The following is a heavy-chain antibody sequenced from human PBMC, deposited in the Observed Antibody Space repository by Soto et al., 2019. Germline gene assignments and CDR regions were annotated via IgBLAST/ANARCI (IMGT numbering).Heavy chain of an antibody. V-gene: IGHV4-31*03. CDR2: IYYSGST. Sequence: SETLSLTCTVSGGSISSGGYYWSWIRQHPGKGLEWIGYIYYSGSTYYNPSLKSRVTISVDTSKNQFSLKLSSVTAADTAVYYCARAGRGYYGSGSYYKKHFDYWGQGTLVTVSS. D-gene: IGHD3-10*01. J-gene: IGHJ4*02. CDR3: ARAGRGYYGSGSYYKKHFDY. CDR1: GGSISSGGYY.